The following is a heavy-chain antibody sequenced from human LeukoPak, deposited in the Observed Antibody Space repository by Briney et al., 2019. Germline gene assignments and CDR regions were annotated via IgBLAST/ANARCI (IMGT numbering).Heavy chain of an antibody. J-gene: IGHJ3*02. D-gene: IGHD2-15*01. V-gene: IGHV4-59*01. Sequence: PSETLSLTCTVSGGSISSYYWSWIRQPPGKGLEWIEYIYYSGSTNYNPSLKSRVTISVDTSKNQFSLKLSSVTAADTAVYYCARDMRCSGGSCYDAFDIWGQGTMVTVSS. CDR3: ARDMRCSGGSCYDAFDI. CDR2: IYYSGST. CDR1: GGSISSYY.